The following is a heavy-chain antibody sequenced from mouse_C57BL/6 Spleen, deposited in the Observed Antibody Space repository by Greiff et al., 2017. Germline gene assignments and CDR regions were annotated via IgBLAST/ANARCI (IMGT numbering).Heavy chain of an antibody. J-gene: IGHJ2*01. D-gene: IGHD4-1*01. CDR2: IYPGDGDT. V-gene: IGHV1-82*01. CDR3: ARSQLTGFDY. Sequence: VQLQQSGPELVKPGASVKISCKASGYAFSSSWMNWVKQRPGKGLEWIGRIYPGDGDTNYNGKFKGKATLTADKSSSTAYMQLSSLTSEDSAVYFCARSQLTGFDYWGQGTTLTVSS. CDR1: GYAFSSSW.